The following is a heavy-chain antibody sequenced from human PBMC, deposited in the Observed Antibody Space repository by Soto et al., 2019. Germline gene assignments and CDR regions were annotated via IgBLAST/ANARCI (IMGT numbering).Heavy chain of an antibody. CDR1: GGSISSSSYY. V-gene: IGHV4-39*02. CDR3: GREVEIGGRGPYYHYSPTMDV. Sequence: SETLSLTCTVPGGSISSSSYYWGWIRQPPGKGLEWIGSIYYSGSTYYNPSLKSRVTISVDTSKNQFSLKLSSVTAADTAVYYWGREVEIGGRGPYYHYSPTMDVWGKGPRAT. D-gene: IGHD1-1*01. CDR2: IYYSGST. J-gene: IGHJ6*03.